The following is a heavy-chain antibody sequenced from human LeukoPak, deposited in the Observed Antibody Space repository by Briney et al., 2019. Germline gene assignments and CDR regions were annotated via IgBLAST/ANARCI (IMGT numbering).Heavy chain of an antibody. Sequence: SETLSLTCTVSGGSISSGSYYWSWTRQLAGKGLEWIGRIYTSGSTNYNPSLKSRVTISVDTSKNQFSLKLSSVTAADTAVYYCAREEEWLPPDSWGQGTLVTVSS. D-gene: IGHD3-3*01. V-gene: IGHV4-61*02. CDR2: IYTSGST. CDR3: AREEEWLPPDS. CDR1: GGSISSGSYY. J-gene: IGHJ4*02.